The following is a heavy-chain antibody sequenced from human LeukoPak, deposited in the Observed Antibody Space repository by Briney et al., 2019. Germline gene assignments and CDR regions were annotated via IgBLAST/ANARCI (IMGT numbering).Heavy chain of an antibody. CDR3: ARGTVTTPFDY. V-gene: IGHV1-69*05. J-gene: IGHJ4*02. CDR1: GGTFSSYA. D-gene: IGHD4-17*01. CDR2: IISIFGTA. Sequence: ASVTVSCKASGGTFSSYAISWVRQAPGQGLEWMGGIISIFGTANYAQKFQGRVTITTDATTSTAYMELSSLIPEDTAVYYCARGTVTTPFDYWGQGTLVTVSS.